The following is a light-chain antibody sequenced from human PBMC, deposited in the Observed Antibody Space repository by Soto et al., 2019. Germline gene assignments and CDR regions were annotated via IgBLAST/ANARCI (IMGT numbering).Light chain of an antibody. CDR2: GVS. J-gene: IGKJ2*01. V-gene: IGKV3-20*01. Sequence: ETVLAQSPGTLSLSPGERATLSCRASQVVGASQLAWYQQKPGQSPRLLIYGVSSRATGIPDRFGGSGSGTDFTLTISGLEPEDCAVYYCHQYGSLPHTFGQGTKLEIK. CDR1: QVVGASQ. CDR3: HQYGSLPHT.